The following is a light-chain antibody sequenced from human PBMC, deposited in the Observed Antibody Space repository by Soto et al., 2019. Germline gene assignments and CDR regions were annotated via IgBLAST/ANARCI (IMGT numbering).Light chain of an antibody. V-gene: IGLV2-8*01. CDR3: SSYAGSNNWM. CDR1: SSDVGGYNY. Sequence: QSALTQPPTASGSPGQSVTISCTGTSSDVGGYNYVSWYQQHPGKAPKLMIYEVSKRPSGVPDRFSGSKSGNTASLTVSGLQAEDEADYYYSSYAGSNNWMFSGGTKLTVL. CDR2: EVS. J-gene: IGLJ3*02.